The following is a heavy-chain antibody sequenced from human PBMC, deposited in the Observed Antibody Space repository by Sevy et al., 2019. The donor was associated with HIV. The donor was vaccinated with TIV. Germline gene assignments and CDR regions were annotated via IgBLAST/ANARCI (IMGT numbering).Heavy chain of an antibody. D-gene: IGHD3-3*02. CDR3: SRLLALGWFDS. CDR2: ISSSGGNI. V-gene: IGHV3-21*01. Sequence: GGSLRLSCAASGFTFSSYSMNWVRQAPGKGLEWVSCISSSGGNIYYADSVKGRFTISRDKAKNTLYLQMNSLRADDRAVYCGSRLLALGWFDSWGQGTLVTVSS. J-gene: IGHJ5*01. CDR1: GFTFSSYS.